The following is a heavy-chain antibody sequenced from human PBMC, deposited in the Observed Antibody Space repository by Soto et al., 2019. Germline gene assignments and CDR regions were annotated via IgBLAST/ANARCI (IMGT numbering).Heavy chain of an antibody. V-gene: IGHV3-64*01. CDR2: ISSNGGST. CDR1: GFTFSRYA. J-gene: IGHJ4*02. D-gene: IGHD5-12*01. CDR3: ARGGRGYEFDY. Sequence: EVQLVESGGGLVQPGGSLRLSFAASGFTFSRYAMHWVRQAPGKGLEYVSPISSNGGSTYYANSVKGRFTISRDNSKYTLYLQMGSLRPEDTAVYYCARGGRGYEFDYWGQGTLVTVSS.